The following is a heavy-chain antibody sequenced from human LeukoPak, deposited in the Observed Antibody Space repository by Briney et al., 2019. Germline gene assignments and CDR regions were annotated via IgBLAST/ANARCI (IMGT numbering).Heavy chain of an antibody. CDR1: GYTFTDYY. D-gene: IGHD1-14*01. CDR2: INPNTGGT. CDR3: ARKGGPRVNAFDI. V-gene: IGHV1-2*02. J-gene: IGHJ3*02. Sequence: ASVKVSCKASGYTFTDYYMHWVRQAPGQRLGWRGWINPNTGGTNYARIFQGRVTMTRETSISTAYMELTGLRSDDTAVYFCARKGGPRVNAFDIWGQGTMVTVSS.